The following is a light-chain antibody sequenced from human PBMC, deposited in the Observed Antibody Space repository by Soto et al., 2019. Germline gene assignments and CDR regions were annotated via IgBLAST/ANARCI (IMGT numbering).Light chain of an antibody. CDR2: DTS. CDR1: QSVSSSY. Sequence: EIVLTQSPGTLSLSPGERATLSCRAIQSVSSSYLVWYQQKPGQAPRLLIYDTSSRATGIPDRFSGSGSGTDFTLTISSLEPEDFAVYYCQQRSNWPPITFGQGTRLEIK. CDR3: QQRSNWPPIT. V-gene: IGKV3D-20*02. J-gene: IGKJ5*01.